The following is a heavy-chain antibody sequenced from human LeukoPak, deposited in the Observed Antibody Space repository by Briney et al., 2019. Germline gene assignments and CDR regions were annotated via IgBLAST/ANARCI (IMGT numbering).Heavy chain of an antibody. V-gene: IGHV3-74*01. CDR2: INSDGSST. D-gene: IGHD2-15*01. CDR3: ARGQYCSGGSCYDNWFDP. J-gene: IGHJ5*02. Sequence: PGGSLRLSCAASGFTFSSYWMHWVRQAPGKGLVWVSRINSDGSSTSYADSVKGRFTISRDNAKNTLYLQMNSLRAEDTAVYYCARGQYCSGGSCYDNWFDPWGQGTLVTVSS. CDR1: GFTFSSYW.